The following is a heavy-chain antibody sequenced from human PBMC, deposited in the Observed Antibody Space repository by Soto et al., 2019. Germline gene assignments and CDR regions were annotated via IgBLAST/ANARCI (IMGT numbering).Heavy chain of an antibody. CDR3: AKDPNDSSGYEAEYFQH. CDR1: GFTFSSYA. J-gene: IGHJ1*01. Sequence: EVQLLESGGGLVQPGGSLRLSCAASGFTFSSYAMSWVRQAPGKGLEWASAISGSGGSTYYADSVKGRFTISRDNSKNTLYLQMNSLRAEDTAVYYCAKDPNDSSGYEAEYFQHWGQGTLVTVSS. CDR2: ISGSGGST. D-gene: IGHD3-22*01. V-gene: IGHV3-23*01.